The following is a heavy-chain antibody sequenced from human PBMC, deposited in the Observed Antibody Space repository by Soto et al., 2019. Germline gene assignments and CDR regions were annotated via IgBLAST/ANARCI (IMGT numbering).Heavy chain of an antibody. CDR3: ARGVRYYYDSSGYYYEGNWFDP. D-gene: IGHD3-22*01. CDR1: GGSISSGGYY. V-gene: IGHV4-31*03. CDR2: IYYSGST. J-gene: IGHJ5*02. Sequence: PSETLSLTCTVSGGSISSGGYYWSWICQHPGKGLEWIGYIYYSGSTYYNPSLKSRVTISVDTSKNQFSLKLSSVTAADTAVYYCARGVRYYYDSSGYYYEGNWFDPWGQGTLVTVSS.